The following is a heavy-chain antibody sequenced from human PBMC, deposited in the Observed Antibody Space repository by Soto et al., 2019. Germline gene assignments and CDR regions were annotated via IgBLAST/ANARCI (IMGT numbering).Heavy chain of an antibody. CDR2: INPNSGGT. CDR1: GYTFTGYY. Sequence: GASVKVSCKASGYTFTGYYMHWVRQAPGQGLEWMGWINPNSGGTNYAQKFQGWVTMTRDTSISTAYMELSRLRSDDTAVYYCARAYSGSYCSTPHAFQFDYWGQGTLVTVSS. V-gene: IGHV1-2*04. CDR3: ARAYSGSYCSTPHAFQFDY. D-gene: IGHD1-26*01. J-gene: IGHJ4*02.